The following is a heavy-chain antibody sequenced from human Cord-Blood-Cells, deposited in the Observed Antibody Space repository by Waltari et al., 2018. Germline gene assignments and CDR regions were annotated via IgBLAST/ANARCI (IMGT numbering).Heavy chain of an antibody. CDR2: IYYSGST. Sequence: QLQLQESGPGLVNPSETLSLTCTVSGGSISSRSYYWGWIRQPPGKGLEWIGSIYYSGSTYYNPSLKSRVTISVDTSKNQFSLKLSSVTAADTAVYYCARHAGEGGAFDIWGQGTMVTVSS. CDR1: GGSISSRSYY. J-gene: IGHJ3*02. CDR3: ARHAGEGGAFDI. V-gene: IGHV4-39*01. D-gene: IGHD7-27*01.